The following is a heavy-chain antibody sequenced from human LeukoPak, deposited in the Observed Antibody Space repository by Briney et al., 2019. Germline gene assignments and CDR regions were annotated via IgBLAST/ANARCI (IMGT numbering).Heavy chain of an antibody. Sequence: TGGSLRLSCSASGFTFSTYGVHWVRQAPGKGLEWVAVISYTGRDKSYADSVKGRFTISRDNSKNTLYLQMDNLRAEDTGIYYCASDTGSFAPYYAMDVWGRGTTVTVSS. CDR1: GFTFSTYG. CDR3: ASDTGSFAPYYAMDV. D-gene: IGHD1-26*01. J-gene: IGHJ6*02. V-gene: IGHV3-30*03. CDR2: ISYTGRDK.